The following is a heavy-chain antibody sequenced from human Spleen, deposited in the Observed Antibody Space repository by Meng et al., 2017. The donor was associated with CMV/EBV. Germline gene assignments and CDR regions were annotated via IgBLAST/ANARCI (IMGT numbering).Heavy chain of an antibody. V-gene: IGHV3-15*01. CDR2: IKTNTDGGTT. CDR3: TTATRGVTISGAINFYTDY. CDR1: EFTFSDYW. J-gene: IGHJ4*02. D-gene: IGHD3-3*01. Sequence: GESLKISCVASEFTFSDYWMSWVRQAPGKGLEWVGRIKTNTDGGTTDYGASVKGRFTVSRDDSKNTLYLQLNSLKTEDTAVYYCTTATRGVTISGAINFYTDYWGQGTLVTVSS.